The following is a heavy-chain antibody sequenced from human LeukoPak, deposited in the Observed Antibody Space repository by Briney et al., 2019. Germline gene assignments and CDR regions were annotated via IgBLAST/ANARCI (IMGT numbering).Heavy chain of an antibody. J-gene: IGHJ4*02. CDR1: GGSISSSNYF. CDR2: IYDTGTT. V-gene: IGHV4-39*01. D-gene: IGHD3-22*01. CDR3: ARSATYYYDSSGLYYFDY. Sequence: SETLSLTCTVSGGSISSSNYFWSWIRQSPGKGLEWIAIIYDTGTTYYNPSLKGLVTISADTSMNQVSLKLNSVTAADTAVYYCARSATYYYDSSGLYYFDYWGQGTLVTVSS.